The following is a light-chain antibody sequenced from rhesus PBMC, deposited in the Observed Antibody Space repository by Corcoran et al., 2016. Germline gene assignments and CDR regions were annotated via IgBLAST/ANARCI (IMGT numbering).Light chain of an antibody. CDR1: QSVGSY. Sequence: EIVMTQSPATLSLSPGETATLSCRASQSVGSYLAWYQQKPGQAPKLLVNSASFRATGIPDRFSGSGSRTDFTLTISSLEPDDVGVYHCQQYNDLLPTFGQGTKVEIK. J-gene: IGKJ1*01. V-gene: IGKV3-40*03. CDR3: QQYNDLLPT. CDR2: SAS.